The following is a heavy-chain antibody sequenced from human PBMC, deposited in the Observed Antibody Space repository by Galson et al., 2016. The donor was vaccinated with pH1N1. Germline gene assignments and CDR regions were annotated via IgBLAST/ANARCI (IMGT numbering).Heavy chain of an antibody. CDR2: ILPIFGIA. Sequence: SVKVSCKASGGSFRNNAFNWVRQAPGQGLEWMGGILPIFGIASYAQDFQGRVTITADESATIIYMDLRSLRPEDTAVYYCARDAELQNYDSSGHYSHLETWGQGTLVTVSS. J-gene: IGHJ4*02. V-gene: IGHV1-69*13. CDR1: GGSFRNNA. D-gene: IGHD3-22*01. CDR3: ARDAELQNYDSSGHYSHLET.